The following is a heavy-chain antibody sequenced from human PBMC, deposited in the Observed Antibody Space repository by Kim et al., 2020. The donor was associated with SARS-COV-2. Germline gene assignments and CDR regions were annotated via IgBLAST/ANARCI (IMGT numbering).Heavy chain of an antibody. CDR2: IIPIFGTA. J-gene: IGHJ4*02. V-gene: IGHV1-69*13. D-gene: IGHD3-22*01. CDR3: ASGSWENTPSRYYYDSSGSIPHDY. CDR1: GGTFSSYA. Sequence: SVKVSCKASGGTFSSYAISWVRQAPGQGLEWMGGIIPIFGTANYAQKFQGRVTITADESTSTAYMELSSLRSEDTAVYYCASGSWENTPSRYYYDSSGSIPHDYWGQGTLVTVSS.